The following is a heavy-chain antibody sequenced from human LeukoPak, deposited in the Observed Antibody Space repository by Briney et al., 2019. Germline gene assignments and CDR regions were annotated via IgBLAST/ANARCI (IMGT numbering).Heavy chain of an antibody. D-gene: IGHD1-26*01. Sequence: GGSLRLSCTASGFTFGDYAMSWVRQAPGKGLEWGGVIRSKAHGGTTEYAAAVKGRFTISRDDSNSIAYLQMNSLKTEDTAVYYCPRGVYSGSFYWGQGTLVTVSS. CDR2: IRSKAHGGTT. J-gene: IGHJ4*02. CDR3: PRGVYSGSFY. V-gene: IGHV3-49*04. CDR1: GFTFGDYA.